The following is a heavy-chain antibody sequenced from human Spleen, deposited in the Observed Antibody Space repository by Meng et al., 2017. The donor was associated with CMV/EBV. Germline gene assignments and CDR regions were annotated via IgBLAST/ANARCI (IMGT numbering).Heavy chain of an antibody. D-gene: IGHD6-6*01. Sequence: GESLKISCAASGFTFSSYWMHWVRQAPGKGLEWVSAISTSGGTYYADSVKGRFTISRDNSKNTLSLQMNSLRAEDTAVYYCAPGKQPVLDYWGQGTLVTVSS. CDR3: APGKQPVLDY. CDR2: ISTSGGT. V-gene: IGHV3-23*01. CDR1: GFTFSSYW. J-gene: IGHJ4*02.